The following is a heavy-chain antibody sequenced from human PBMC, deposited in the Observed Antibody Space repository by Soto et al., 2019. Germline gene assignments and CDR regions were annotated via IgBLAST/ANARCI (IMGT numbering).Heavy chain of an antibody. Sequence: ASVKVSCEACGDTFTGYYMHWVRQAPGQGLEWMGWINPNSGGTNYAQKFQGWVTMTRDTSISTAYMELSRLRSDDTAVYYCARDMGITMVRGASDYYYYGMDVWGQGTTVTVSS. CDR2: INPNSGGT. D-gene: IGHD3-10*01. J-gene: IGHJ6*02. CDR3: ARDMGITMVRGASDYYYYGMDV. CDR1: GDTFTGYY. V-gene: IGHV1-2*04.